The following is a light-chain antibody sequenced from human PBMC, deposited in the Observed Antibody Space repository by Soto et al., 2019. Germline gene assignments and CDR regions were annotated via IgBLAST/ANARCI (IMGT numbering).Light chain of an antibody. CDR1: QSVSNDF. J-gene: IGKJ5*01. V-gene: IGKV3-20*01. CDR2: GTS. CDR3: QRYGSSPLIT. Sequence: EIVLTQSPGILSLSPGERATLSCRASQSVSNDFLAWYQQRPGQAPRLLIYGTSSRATGIPDRFSGSGSGTDFTLTISRLEPEDFAVYFCQRYGSSPLITFGQGTRLEIK.